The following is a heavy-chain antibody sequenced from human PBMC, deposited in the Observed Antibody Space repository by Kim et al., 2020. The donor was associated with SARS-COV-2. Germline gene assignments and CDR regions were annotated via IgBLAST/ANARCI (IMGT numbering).Heavy chain of an antibody. CDR1: GYSFTSYW. CDR2: IYPGDSDT. J-gene: IGHJ6*02. D-gene: IGHD2-2*03. CDR3: ARQGGGYCSSTSCYAYYYYGMDV. Sequence: ESLKISCKGSGYSFTSYWIGWVRQMPGKGLEWMGIIYPGDSDTRYSPSFQGQVTISADKSISTAYLQWSSLKASDTAMYYCARQGGGYCSSTSCYAYYYYGMDVWGQGTTVTVSS. V-gene: IGHV5-51*01.